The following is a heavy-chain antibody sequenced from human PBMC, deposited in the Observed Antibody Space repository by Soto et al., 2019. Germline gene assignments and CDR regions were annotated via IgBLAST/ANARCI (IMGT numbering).Heavy chain of an antibody. CDR2: IYHSGST. J-gene: IGHJ4*02. CDR1: SGSISTANW. D-gene: IGHD2-15*01. Sequence: QVPLQESGPRLVRPSGTLSLTCTVSSGSISTANWWSWVRQPPGRGLEWIGEIYHSGSTNYNLSLKSRVTLSVDKSKNQFSLRLSSVPAADTATYYCARRGGGVVLAATTPFDYWGQGTLVTVSS. V-gene: IGHV4-4*02. CDR3: ARRGGGVVLAATTPFDY.